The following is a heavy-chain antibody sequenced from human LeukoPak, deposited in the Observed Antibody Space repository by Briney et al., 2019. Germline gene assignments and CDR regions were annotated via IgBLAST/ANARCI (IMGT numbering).Heavy chain of an antibody. V-gene: IGHV4-59*01. J-gene: IGHJ6*03. CDR3: ARALGYCSGGSCYYYYMDV. CDR2: IYYSGST. D-gene: IGHD2-15*01. Sequence: SETLSLTCSVSGGSISSYYWSWIRQPPGKGLEWIGYIYYSGSTNYNPSLKSRVTISVDTSKNQFSLKLSSVTAADTAVYYCARALGYCSGGSCYYYYMDVWGKGTTVTVSS. CDR1: GGSISSYY.